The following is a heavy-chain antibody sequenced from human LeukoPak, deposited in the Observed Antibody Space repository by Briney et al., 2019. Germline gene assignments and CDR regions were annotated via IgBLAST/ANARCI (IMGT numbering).Heavy chain of an antibody. CDR1: SGSISSYY. CDR3: ARMEYYFDH. V-gene: IGHV4-59*01. Sequence: TSSETLSLTCTVSSGSISSYYWSWIRQPPGKGLEWIGYIYYSGSSNYNPSLKSRVTMSVDMSKKEFSLRVSSATAADTAVYYCARMEYYFDHWGQGTLVTVSS. CDR2: IYYSGSS. J-gene: IGHJ4*02. D-gene: IGHD3-3*01.